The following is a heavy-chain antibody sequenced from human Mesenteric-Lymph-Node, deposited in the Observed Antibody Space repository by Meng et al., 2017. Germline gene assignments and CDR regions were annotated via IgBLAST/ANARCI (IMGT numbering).Heavy chain of an antibody. CDR2: INPNSGGT. Sequence: ASVKVSCKASGYTFTGYYMHWVRQAPGQGLEWMGRINPNSGGTNYAQKFQGRVTMTRDTSISTAYMELSSLRSEDTAVYYCARGGPGEHNYGMDVWGQGTTVTVSS. J-gene: IGHJ6*02. CDR3: ARGGPGEHNYGMDV. D-gene: IGHD7-27*01. CDR1: GYTFTGYY. V-gene: IGHV1-2*06.